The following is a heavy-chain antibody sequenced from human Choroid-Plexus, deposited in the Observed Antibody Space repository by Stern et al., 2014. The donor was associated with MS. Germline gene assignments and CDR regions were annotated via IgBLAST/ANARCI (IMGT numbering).Heavy chain of an antibody. CDR2: VSYDGSNK. J-gene: IGHJ5*02. Sequence: VQLVESGGGVVQPGRPLRLSCVASGFTFGSCAMHWVRQAPGKGLEWVASVSYDGSNKYYADSVKGRFTISRDNSQNTLYMQMSSLRPEDTAVYYCAKDRQYVTYFFDHWGQGSLVTVSS. V-gene: IGHV3-30*18. D-gene: IGHD2-2*01. CDR3: AKDRQYVTYFFDH. CDR1: GFTFGSCA.